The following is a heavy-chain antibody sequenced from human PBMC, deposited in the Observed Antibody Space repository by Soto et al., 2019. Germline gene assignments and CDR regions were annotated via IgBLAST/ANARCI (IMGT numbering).Heavy chain of an antibody. CDR3: SRTDDFSGPFVY. CDR2: IYYSGST. CDR1: GGSISSGDFY. Sequence: SETLSLTCTVSGGSISSGDFYWSWIRQPPGKGLELIGNIYYSGSTYYNPSRRSRAIMSVDTSQNQFSLKLSSLTAADTAAYFCSRTDDFSGPFVYWGQGVLVTVSS. D-gene: IGHD4-4*01. V-gene: IGHV4-30-4*01. J-gene: IGHJ4*02.